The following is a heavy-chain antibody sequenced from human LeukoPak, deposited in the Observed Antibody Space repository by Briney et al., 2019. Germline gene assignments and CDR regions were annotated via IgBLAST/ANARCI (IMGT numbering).Heavy chain of an antibody. CDR3: ATDPPFGPEADFDY. D-gene: IGHD3/OR15-3a*01. Sequence: SVKVSCKASGGTFSSYAISWVRQAPGQGLEWMGGIIPIFGTANYAQKFQGRVTITADESTSTAYMELSSLRSEDTAVYYCATDPPFGPEADFDYWGQGTLVTVSS. CDR1: GGTFSSYA. V-gene: IGHV1-69*13. CDR2: IIPIFGTA. J-gene: IGHJ4*02.